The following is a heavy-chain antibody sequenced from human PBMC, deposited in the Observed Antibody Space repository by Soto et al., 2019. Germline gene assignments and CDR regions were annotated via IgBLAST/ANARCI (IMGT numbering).Heavy chain of an antibody. Sequence: PSETLSLTCTVSGGSIRDYYWGWIRQSPGKGLEWIGDIYYTGTTKYNPSLKSRVTISVDSSKNQFSLKLDSVTAADTAVYYCARLDIAVADDYYYYGMDVWGQGTTVTVSS. CDR2: IYYTGTT. CDR3: ARLDIAVADDYYYYGMDV. D-gene: IGHD6-19*01. J-gene: IGHJ6*02. CDR1: GGSIRDYY. V-gene: IGHV4-59*08.